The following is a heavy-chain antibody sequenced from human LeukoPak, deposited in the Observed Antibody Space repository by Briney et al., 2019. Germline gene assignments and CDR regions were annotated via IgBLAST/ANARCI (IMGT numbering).Heavy chain of an antibody. CDR3: VRGRTEWYLDL. D-gene: IGHD3/OR15-3a*01. V-gene: IGHV3-7*01. J-gene: IGHJ2*01. CDR1: SFIFSYSW. CDR2: IRQDGSEI. Sequence: PGGSLRLSCAASSFIFSYSWMTWVRQAPGLGLEWVANIRQDGSEIFYVHSVKGRFNINRDNEKNSLYPQMNSLRAEDTAIYYCVRGRTEWYLDLWGGGTLVTVSS.